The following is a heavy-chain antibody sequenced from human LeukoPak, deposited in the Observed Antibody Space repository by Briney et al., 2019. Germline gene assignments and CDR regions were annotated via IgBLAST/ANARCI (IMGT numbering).Heavy chain of an antibody. D-gene: IGHD2-2*01. J-gene: IGHJ4*02. Sequence: GGSLRLSCAASGFTFSSYGMHWVREAPGRGLEWGAFIWYDGSNKYYADSVKGRFTISRDNSKNALYLQMNSLRAEDTAVYYCAKDGDCSSTSCYPDDWGQGTLVTVSS. CDR3: AKDGDCSSTSCYPDD. CDR1: GFTFSSYG. V-gene: IGHV3-30*02. CDR2: IWYDGSNK.